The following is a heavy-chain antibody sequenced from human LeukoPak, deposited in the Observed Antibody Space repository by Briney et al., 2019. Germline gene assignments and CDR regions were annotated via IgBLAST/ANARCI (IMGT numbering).Heavy chain of an antibody. CDR3: ARDLVVVVAATPEAVQH. CDR2: INPNSGGT. J-gene: IGHJ1*01. CDR1: GYTFTGYY. V-gene: IGHV1-2*02. Sequence: ASVKVSCKASGYTFTGYYMHWVRQAPGQGLEWMGWINPNSGGTNYAQKFQGRVTMTRDTSISTAYMELSRLRSDDTAVYYCARDLVVVVAATPEAVQHWGQGTLVTASS. D-gene: IGHD2-15*01.